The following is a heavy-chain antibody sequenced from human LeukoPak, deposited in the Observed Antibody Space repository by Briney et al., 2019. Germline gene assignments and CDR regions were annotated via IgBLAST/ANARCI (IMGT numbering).Heavy chain of an antibody. V-gene: IGHV4-34*01. D-gene: IGHD4-17*01. J-gene: IGHJ4*02. CDR1: GGSFSGYY. CDR3: ASVGGGYGDYVSY. CDR2: INHSGST. Sequence: PSETLSLTCAVYGGSFSGYYWSWIRQTPGKGLEWIGEINHSGSTNYNPSLKSRVTISVDTSKNQFSLKLSSVTAADTAVYYCASVGGGYGDYVSYWGQGTLVTVSS.